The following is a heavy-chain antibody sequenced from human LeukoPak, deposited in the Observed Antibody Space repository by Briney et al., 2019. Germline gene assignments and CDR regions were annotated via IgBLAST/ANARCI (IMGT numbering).Heavy chain of an antibody. J-gene: IGHJ4*02. D-gene: IGHD3-16*02. CDR2: ISGSGGST. Sequence: SGGSLRLSCAASGFTFSSYAMSWVRQAPGKGLEWVSAISGSGGSTYYADSVKGRFTISRDNSKNTLYLQMNSLRAEDTAVYYCAKDPKYYDYGWGSYRYTGESDYWGQGTLVTVSS. V-gene: IGHV3-23*01. CDR3: AKDPKYYDYGWGSYRYTGESDY. CDR1: GFTFSSYA.